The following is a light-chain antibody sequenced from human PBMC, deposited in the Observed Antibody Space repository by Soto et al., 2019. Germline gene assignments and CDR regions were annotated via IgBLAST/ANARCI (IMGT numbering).Light chain of an antibody. CDR1: SSDVGGYNY. Sequence: QSVLTQPPSASGSPGQSVTISCTGTSSDVGGYNYVSWYQQHPGKAPKLMIYEVSKRPSGVPDRFSGSKSGNTASLTVSGLQAEDVADYYCSSYAGSNNSEVFGTGTKVTVL. CDR3: SSYAGSNNSEV. J-gene: IGLJ1*01. V-gene: IGLV2-8*01. CDR2: EVS.